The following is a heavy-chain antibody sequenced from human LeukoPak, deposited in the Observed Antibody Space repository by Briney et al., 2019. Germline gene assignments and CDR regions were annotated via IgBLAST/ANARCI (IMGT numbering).Heavy chain of an antibody. CDR1: GYTLTELS. V-gene: IGHV1-24*01. Sequence: ASVKVSCKVSGYTLTELSMHWVRQAPGKGLEWMGGFDPEDGETIYAQKFQGRVTMTEGTSTDTAYMELSSLRSEDTAVYYCATSRGYDSSPWAFDIWGQGTMATVSS. D-gene: IGHD3-22*01. J-gene: IGHJ3*02. CDR2: FDPEDGET. CDR3: ATSRGYDSSPWAFDI.